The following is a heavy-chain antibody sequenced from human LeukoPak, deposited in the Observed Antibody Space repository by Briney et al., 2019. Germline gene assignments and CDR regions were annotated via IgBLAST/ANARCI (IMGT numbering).Heavy chain of an antibody. CDR3: ARDLSSSGYYADY. CDR1: GFTFGSNY. D-gene: IGHD3-22*01. Sequence: GGSLRLSCAASGFTFGSNYMSWVRQAPGKGLEWVSVIYSGGSTYYSDSVKGRFTISRDNSKNTLYLQMNSLRAEDTAVYYCARDLSSSGYYADYWGQGTLVTVSS. CDR2: IYSGGST. V-gene: IGHV3-53*01. J-gene: IGHJ4*02.